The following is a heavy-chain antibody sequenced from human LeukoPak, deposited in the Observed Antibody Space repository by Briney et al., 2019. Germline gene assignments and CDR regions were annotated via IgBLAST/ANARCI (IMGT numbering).Heavy chain of an antibody. CDR3: ARDTDTATLGDY. Sequence: SGGSLRLSCAASGFTFSRCGMHWVRQAPGKGLEWVAVVWYDGSEKYYADSVQGRFTISRDNSKNTLYLQMNSLRAEDTAVYYCARDTDTATLGDYWGQGTLVTVSS. D-gene: IGHD5-18*01. CDR1: GFTFSRCG. J-gene: IGHJ4*02. V-gene: IGHV3-33*01. CDR2: VWYDGSEK.